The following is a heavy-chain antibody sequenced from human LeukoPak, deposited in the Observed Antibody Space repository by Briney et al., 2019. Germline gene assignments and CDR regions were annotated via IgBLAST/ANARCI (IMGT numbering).Heavy chain of an antibody. D-gene: IGHD3-16*01. CDR2: ISTSSSHT. CDR3: ARVAGDLCRLDV. V-gene: IGHV3-11*06. CDR1: GFTFSDYY. Sequence: GGSLRLSCAASGFTFSDYYMSWIRQAPGKGLEWVSYISTSSSHTKYADSVKGRFTISRDDSKNTLYLQMNSLRAEDTAVYYCARVAGDLCRLDVWGLGSTVTVCS. J-gene: IGHJ6*02.